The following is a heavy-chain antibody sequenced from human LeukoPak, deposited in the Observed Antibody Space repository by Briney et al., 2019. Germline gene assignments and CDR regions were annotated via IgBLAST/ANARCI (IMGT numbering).Heavy chain of an antibody. CDR2: IIPIFGTA. V-gene: IGHV1-69*01. J-gene: IGHJ4*02. CDR3: ARGTRKDSRDGYNF. CDR1: GGTFSSYA. D-gene: IGHD5-24*01. Sequence: GSSVKVSCKASGGTFSSYAISWVRQAPGQGLEWMGGIIPIFGTANYAQKFQGRVTITADESTSTAYMELSSLRSEDTAVYYCARGTRKDSRDGYNFWGQGTLVTVSS.